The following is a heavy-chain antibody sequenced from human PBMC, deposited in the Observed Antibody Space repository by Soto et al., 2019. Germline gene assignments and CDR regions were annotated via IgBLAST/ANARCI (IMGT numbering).Heavy chain of an antibody. CDR3: ARGWPHYYDNSGYFNY. J-gene: IGHJ4*02. CDR1: GYTFTSYA. Sequence: ASVKVSCKASGYTFTSYAMHWVRQAPGQGLEWMGIINASGGNTNYAQKFQGRVTMTRDTSTTTVYMELSSLISEDTAVYYCARGWPHYYDNSGYFNYWGQGTLVTVSS. D-gene: IGHD3-22*01. V-gene: IGHV1-46*01. CDR2: INASGGNT.